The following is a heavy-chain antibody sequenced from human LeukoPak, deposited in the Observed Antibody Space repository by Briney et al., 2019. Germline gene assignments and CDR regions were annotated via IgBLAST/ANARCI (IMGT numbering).Heavy chain of an antibody. Sequence: LGGSLRLSCAASGFTFSSYGMHWVRQAPGKGLEWVAVISYDGSNKYYADSVKGRFTISRDNSKNTLYLQMNSLRAEDTAVYYCAKVISMITYYYYGMDVWGQGTTVTVSS. J-gene: IGHJ6*02. D-gene: IGHD3-16*01. CDR1: GFTFSSYG. V-gene: IGHV3-30*18. CDR2: ISYDGSNK. CDR3: AKVISMITYYYYGMDV.